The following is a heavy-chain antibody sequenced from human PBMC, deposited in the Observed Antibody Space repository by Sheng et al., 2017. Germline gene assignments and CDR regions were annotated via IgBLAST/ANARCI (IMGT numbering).Heavy chain of an antibody. Sequence: QVQLVQSGAEVKKPGSSVKVSCKASGGTFSSYAISWVRQAPGQGLEWMGGIIPILGIANYAQKFQGRVTITADKSTSTAYMELSSLRSEDTAVYYCARAVSSWYGDSPGYFDYWGQGTLVTVSS. CDR2: IIPILGIA. D-gene: IGHD6-13*01. CDR1: GGTFSSYA. V-gene: IGHV1-69*04. CDR3: ARAVSSWYGDSPGYFDY. J-gene: IGHJ4*02.